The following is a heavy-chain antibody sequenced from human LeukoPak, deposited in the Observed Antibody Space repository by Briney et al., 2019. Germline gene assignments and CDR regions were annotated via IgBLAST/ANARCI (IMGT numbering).Heavy chain of an antibody. CDR1: GGSISSYY. V-gene: IGHV4-59*08. J-gene: IGHJ5*02. CDR3: ARQSSRYSSSWNRFDP. Sequence: SETLSLTCTVSGGSISSYYWRWIRQPPGKGLEWIGYIYYSGSTNYNPSLKSRVTISVDPSKNQFSLKLSSVTAADTAVYYCARQSSRYSSSWNRFDPWGQGTLVTVSS. D-gene: IGHD6-13*01. CDR2: IYYSGST.